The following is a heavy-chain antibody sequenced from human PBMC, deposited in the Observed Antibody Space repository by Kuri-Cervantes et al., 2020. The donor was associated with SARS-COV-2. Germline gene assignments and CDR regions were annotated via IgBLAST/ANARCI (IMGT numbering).Heavy chain of an antibody. Sequence: SVKVSCKASGGTFSSNAISWVRQAPGQGLEWMGRIIPIMGTEKFAQKFQGRVTITTDESTSTAYMELSSLRSEDTAVYYCARDARRDEGYYFDYWGQGTLVTVSS. D-gene: IGHD5-24*01. CDR3: ARDARRDEGYYFDY. J-gene: IGHJ4*02. CDR1: GGTFSSNA. V-gene: IGHV1-69*05. CDR2: IIPIMGTE.